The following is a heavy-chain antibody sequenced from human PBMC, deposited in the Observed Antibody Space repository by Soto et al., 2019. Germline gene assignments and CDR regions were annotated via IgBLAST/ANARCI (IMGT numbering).Heavy chain of an antibody. Sequence: PGGSLRLCCAAAGVTFGSNAMSWVRQAPGKGLEWVSGISSSGGSTYYADSVKGRFTISRDNSKNMLYLQMNNLRAEDTAVYYCSKAQGGSYFDYWGQGTLVTVSS. CDR1: GVTFGSNA. CDR2: ISSSGGST. D-gene: IGHD2-15*01. CDR3: SKAQGGSYFDY. J-gene: IGHJ4*02. V-gene: IGHV3-23*01.